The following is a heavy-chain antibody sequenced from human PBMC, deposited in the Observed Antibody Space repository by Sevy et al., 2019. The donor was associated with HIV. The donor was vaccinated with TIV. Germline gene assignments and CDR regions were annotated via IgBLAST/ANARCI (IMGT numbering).Heavy chain of an antibody. CDR1: GFIFSTYS. CDR2: ISYEGNNK. V-gene: IGHV3-30*01. D-gene: IGHD6-13*01. J-gene: IGHJ4*02. CDR3: ARAYSSWFGTVHY. Sequence: GGCLRLSCAASGFIFSTYSMHWVRQAPGKGLEWVAAISYEGNNKYYADSVKGRFTISRDNPKNTLFLQVNSLRPEDTAVYYCARAYSSWFGTVHYWGQGTLVTVSS.